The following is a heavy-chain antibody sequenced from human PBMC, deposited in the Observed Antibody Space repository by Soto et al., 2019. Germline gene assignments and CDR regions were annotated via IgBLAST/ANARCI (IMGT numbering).Heavy chain of an antibody. CDR1: GYTFTNYG. V-gene: IGHV1-18*01. CDR3: ARVGAYCVSTSCHDY. J-gene: IGHJ4*02. D-gene: IGHD2-2*01. CDR2: ISAYNDNT. Sequence: ASVKVSCKASGYTFTNYGISWVRQAPGQGLEWMGWISAYNDNTDYAQKLQGRVTMTTDTSTSTAYMELRSLRSDDTAVYYCARVGAYCVSTSCHDYWGQGTLVTVSS.